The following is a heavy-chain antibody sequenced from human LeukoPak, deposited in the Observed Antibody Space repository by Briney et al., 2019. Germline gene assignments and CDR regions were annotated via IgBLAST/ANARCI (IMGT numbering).Heavy chain of an antibody. CDR1: GGTFSSYA. V-gene: IGHV1-69*04. Sequence: SVKVSCKASGGTFSSYAISWVRQAPGQGLEWMGRIIPILGIANYAQKFQGRVTITADKSTSTAYMELSSLRSEDTAVYYCAREYYYDSSGYYIDYWAREPWSPSPQ. J-gene: IGHJ4*02. CDR3: AREYYYDSSGYYIDY. CDR2: IIPILGIA. D-gene: IGHD3-22*01.